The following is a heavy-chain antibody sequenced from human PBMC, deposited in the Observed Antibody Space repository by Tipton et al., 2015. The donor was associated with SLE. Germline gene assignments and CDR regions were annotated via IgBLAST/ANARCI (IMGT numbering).Heavy chain of an antibody. CDR1: GGSFSGYY. CDR3: VMQQLVGRSFDY. J-gene: IGHJ4*02. D-gene: IGHD6-13*01. CDR2: IHHSGST. V-gene: IGHV4-34*01. Sequence: TLSLTCAVYGGSFSGYYWSWFRQPPGKGLEWVGEIHHSGSTKYNPSLKSRVTISIDTSKNQFSLKLNSVTAADTAVYYCVMQQLVGRSFDYWGQGNLVAVSS.